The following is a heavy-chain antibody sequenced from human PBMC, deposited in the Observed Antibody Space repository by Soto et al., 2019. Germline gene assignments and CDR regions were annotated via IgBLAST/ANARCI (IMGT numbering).Heavy chain of an antibody. J-gene: IGHJ5*02. D-gene: IGHD2-2*02. CDR2: IYWDDDK. CDR3: AHCYTGRGCFQNWFDP. V-gene: IGHV2-5*02. CDR1: GFSLGTYGVG. Sequence: QITLKESGPALLKPTQTLTLTCTVSGFSLGTYGVGVGWIRQPPGKALEWLAFIYWDDDKRYSPSLKSRLTITKDTSKNQVVLTMTNMDPVDTATYYCAHCYTGRGCFQNWFDPWGQGTLVTVSS.